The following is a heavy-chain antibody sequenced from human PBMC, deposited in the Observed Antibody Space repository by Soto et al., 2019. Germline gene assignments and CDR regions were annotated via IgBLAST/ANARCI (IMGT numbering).Heavy chain of an antibody. CDR2: INSDGSST. V-gene: IGHV3-74*01. Sequence: EVQLVESGGGLVQPGESLRLSCAASGFTFSSYWMHWVRQAPGKGLVWVSRINSDGSSTSYGGSVKGRFTISRDNAKKALYLQMNSLRAEDTAVYYCVRTSLVVAAATREDYWGQGTLVTVSS. CDR3: VRTSLVVAAATREDY. D-gene: IGHD2-15*01. J-gene: IGHJ4*02. CDR1: GFTFSSYW.